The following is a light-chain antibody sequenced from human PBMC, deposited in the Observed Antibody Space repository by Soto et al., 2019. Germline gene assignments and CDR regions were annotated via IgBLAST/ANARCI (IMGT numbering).Light chain of an antibody. J-gene: IGKJ1*01. CDR3: LQDFSYPWT. CDR2: AAS. V-gene: IGKV1-6*01. CDR1: QGIRDN. Sequence: AIQMTQSPSSLSASVGDRVTITCRASQGIRDNLGWYQQKPGRAPKLLVFAASTLQHEVPSRFSGSGSGTDFTIIISILQPEDFATYYCLQDFSYPWTFGQGTKVEIE.